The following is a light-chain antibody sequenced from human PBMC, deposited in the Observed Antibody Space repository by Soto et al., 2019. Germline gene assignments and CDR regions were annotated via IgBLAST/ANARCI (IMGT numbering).Light chain of an antibody. V-gene: IGKV3-15*01. Sequence: EIVMTQSPATLSVSPGERATLSCRARQSVGSNLAWYQQKPGQAPRLLIYGASTRAAGIPARFSGSGSGTEFTHIISSLQSEDSAVYFCQQYNTRWTFGPGTKVEIK. CDR2: GAS. CDR1: QSVGSN. J-gene: IGKJ1*01. CDR3: QQYNTRWT.